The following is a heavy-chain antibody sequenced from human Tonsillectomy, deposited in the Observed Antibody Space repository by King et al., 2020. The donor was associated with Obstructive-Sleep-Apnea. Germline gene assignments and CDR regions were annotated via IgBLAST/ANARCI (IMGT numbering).Heavy chain of an antibody. CDR1: GCSISSYY. D-gene: IGHD3-22*01. Sequence: QLQESGPGRVKPSEPRYLTCPVSGCSISSYYWSGIRRPPGRGLEGVGFIYESGGANYNPSLISRGTISVDTSKNQFSLRLSSVTAADTAVYYCARHLAGSGYYSRTFDYWGQGTLVTVSS. CDR2: IYESGGA. CDR3: ARHLAGSGYYSRTFDY. V-gene: IGHV4-59*08. J-gene: IGHJ4*02.